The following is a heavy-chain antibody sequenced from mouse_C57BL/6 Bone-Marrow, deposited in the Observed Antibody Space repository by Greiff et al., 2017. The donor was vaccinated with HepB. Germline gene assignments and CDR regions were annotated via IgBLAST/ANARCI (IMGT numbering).Heavy chain of an antibody. CDR2: IHPNSGST. D-gene: IGHD2-3*01. J-gene: IGHJ4*01. CDR3: ARDGYSMDY. V-gene: IGHV1-64*01. Sequence: QVQLQQSGAELVKPGASVKLSCKASGYTFTSYWMHWVKQRPGQGLEWIGMIHPNSGSTNYNEKFKSKATLTVDKSSSTAYLQLSSLTSEDSAVYYCARDGYSMDYWGQGTSVTVSS. CDR1: GYTFTSYW.